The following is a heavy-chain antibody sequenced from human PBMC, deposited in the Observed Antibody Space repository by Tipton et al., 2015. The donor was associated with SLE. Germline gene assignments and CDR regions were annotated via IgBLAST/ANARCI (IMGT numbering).Heavy chain of an antibody. D-gene: IGHD6-13*01. Sequence: TLSLTCTVSGGSISSYYWSWIRQPAGKGLEWIGRIYTSGSTNYNPSLKSRVTISVDTSKNQFSLKLSSVTAADTAVYYCARSRYSSSWYDYWGQGTLVTVSS. CDR3: ARSRYSSSWYDY. CDR2: IYTSGST. J-gene: IGHJ4*02. CDR1: GGSISSYY. V-gene: IGHV4-4*07.